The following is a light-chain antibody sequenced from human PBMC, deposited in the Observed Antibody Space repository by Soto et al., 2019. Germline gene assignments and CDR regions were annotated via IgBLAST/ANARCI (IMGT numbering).Light chain of an antibody. Sequence: DIHMTQTPSSLSASGGDRVTITCRASQSISSYLNWYQQKPGKAPKLLIYAASSLQSGVPSRFSGSGSGTEFTLTISSLQPEDFATYYCQQLNSYPLTFGQGTRLEIK. V-gene: IGKV1-9*01. CDR1: QSISSY. CDR2: AAS. CDR3: QQLNSYPLT. J-gene: IGKJ5*01.